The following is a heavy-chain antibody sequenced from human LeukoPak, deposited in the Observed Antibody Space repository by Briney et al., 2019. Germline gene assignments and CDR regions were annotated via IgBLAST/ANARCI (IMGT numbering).Heavy chain of an antibody. D-gene: IGHD3-3*01. J-gene: IGHJ6*02. Sequence: GGSLRLSWTASGFNFNDYWMTWIRHAPGKGLEGGVNINQGGGEEHYLDSVKGRFTSSMDNVKNSVYLQINGLRGEDTAVYYCVRGGYDFSSVDPYVMGVWGQGTTVIVSS. CDR3: VRGGYDFSSVDPYVMGV. CDR2: INQGGGEE. CDR1: GFNFNDYW. V-gene: IGHV3-7*03.